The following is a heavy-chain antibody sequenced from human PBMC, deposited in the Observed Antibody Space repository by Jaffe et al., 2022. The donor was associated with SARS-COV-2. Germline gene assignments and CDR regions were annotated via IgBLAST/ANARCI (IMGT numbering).Heavy chain of an antibody. J-gene: IGHJ4*01. V-gene: IGHV3-15*01. Sequence: EVQLVESGGGLVKPGGSVRLSCAASGITFSDLWMNWVRQAPGKGLEWVGRIKSETDGGTTDYAAPVKGRFTISRDDSKNTLYLQLNSLKTEDTALYYCSTDIPMTGGTNFAYWGQGTLVTVSS. CDR2: IKSETDGGTT. CDR1: GITFSDLW. D-gene: IGHD1-7*01. CDR3: STDIPMTGGTNFAY.